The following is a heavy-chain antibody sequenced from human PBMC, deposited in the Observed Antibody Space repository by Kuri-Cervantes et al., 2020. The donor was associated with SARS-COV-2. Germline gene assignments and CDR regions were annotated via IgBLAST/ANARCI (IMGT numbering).Heavy chain of an antibody. CDR2: ISSNGGST. D-gene: IGHD2-15*01. J-gene: IGHJ4*02. CDR1: GFTFSSYA. CDR3: VKDREGIVVVVAATFDY. V-gene: IGHV3-64D*08. Sequence: GESLKISCSASGFTFSSYAMHWVRQAPGKGLEYVSAISSNGGSTYYADSVKGRFTISRDNSKNTLYLQMSSLRAEDTDVYYCVKDREGIVVVVAATFDYWGQGTLVTVSS.